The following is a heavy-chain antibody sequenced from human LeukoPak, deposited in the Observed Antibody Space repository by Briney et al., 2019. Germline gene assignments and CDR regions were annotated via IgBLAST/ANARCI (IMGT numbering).Heavy chain of an antibody. V-gene: IGHV3-20*04. Sequence: GGSLRLSCAASGFTFDDYGMSWVRQAPGKGLEWVSGINWNGGSTGYADSVKGRFTISRDNAKNSLYLQMNSLRAEDTAVYYCARDQTALSTTGTGGTMVRGGNFDYWGQGTLVTVSS. D-gene: IGHD3-10*01. CDR3: ARDQTALSTTGTGGTMVRGGNFDY. CDR2: INWNGGST. CDR1: GFTFDDYG. J-gene: IGHJ4*02.